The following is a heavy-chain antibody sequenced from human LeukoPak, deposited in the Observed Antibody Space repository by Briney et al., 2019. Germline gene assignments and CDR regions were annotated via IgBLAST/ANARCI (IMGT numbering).Heavy chain of an antibody. CDR3: ARAGLWDYSDSSGYHNAAFDV. V-gene: IGHV4-34*01. Sequence: SETLSLTCAVYGGSFSGYYWSWIRQPPEKGLEWIGEINHSGSTNYNPSLKSRVTISVDTSKNQFSLKLSSVTAADTAVYYCARAGLWDYSDSSGYHNAAFDVWGQGTMVTVSS. CDR1: GGSFSGYY. J-gene: IGHJ3*01. CDR2: INHSGST. D-gene: IGHD3-22*01.